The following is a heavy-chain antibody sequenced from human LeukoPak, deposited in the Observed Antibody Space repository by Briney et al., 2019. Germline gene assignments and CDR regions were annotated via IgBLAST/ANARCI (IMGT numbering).Heavy chain of an antibody. CDR2: ISTYNGNT. V-gene: IGHV1-18*01. J-gene: IGHJ4*02. CDR1: GYSFTTYG. CDR3: ARDTHYFTSSFDY. Sequence: ASVKVSCKASGYSFTTYGISWVRQTPGQGLEWMGWISTYNGNTNYAQKVQGRVTITTDTSTSTAYMELRRLRSDDTAVYYCARDTHYFTSSFDYWGQGTLVTVSS. D-gene: IGHD2-2*01.